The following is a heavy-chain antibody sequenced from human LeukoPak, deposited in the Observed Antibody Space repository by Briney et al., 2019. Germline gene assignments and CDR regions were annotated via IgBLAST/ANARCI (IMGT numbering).Heavy chain of an antibody. Sequence: GGSLSLSCAASGFTFSSYAMSWVRQAPGKGLEWVSAISGSGGSTYYADSVKGRFTISRDNSKNTLYLQMNSLRAEDTAVYYCAKDQYILTGNFDYWGQGTLVTVSS. CDR2: ISGSGGST. J-gene: IGHJ4*02. CDR1: GFTFSSYA. V-gene: IGHV3-23*01. D-gene: IGHD3-9*01. CDR3: AKDQYILTGNFDY.